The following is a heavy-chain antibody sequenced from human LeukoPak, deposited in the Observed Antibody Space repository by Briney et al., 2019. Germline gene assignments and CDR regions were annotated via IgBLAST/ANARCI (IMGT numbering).Heavy chain of an antibody. Sequence: GGSLRLSCAASGFTFSSYGMHWVRQAPGEGLDWVAFIRYDGSSEWYADSVKGRFTISRDNSENALYLQMSGLTAEDTGVYFCVADFDYWGQGTLVTVSS. CDR1: GFTFSSYG. V-gene: IGHV3-30*02. CDR2: IRYDGSSE. J-gene: IGHJ4*02. CDR3: VADFDY.